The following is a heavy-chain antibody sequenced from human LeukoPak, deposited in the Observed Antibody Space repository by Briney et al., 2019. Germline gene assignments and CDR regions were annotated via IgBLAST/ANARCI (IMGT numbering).Heavy chain of an antibody. V-gene: IGHV4-59*08. CDR1: GGSISSYY. Sequence: PSETLSLTCTVSGGSISSYYWNWIRQPPGKGLEWIGHIYSSGSTKYNPSLKNRVTISVDTSKNQFSLKLSSVTAADTAVYYCARLRIVGASYYFDYWGQGTLVTVSS. D-gene: IGHD1-26*01. CDR2: IYSSGST. CDR3: ARLRIVGASYYFDY. J-gene: IGHJ4*02.